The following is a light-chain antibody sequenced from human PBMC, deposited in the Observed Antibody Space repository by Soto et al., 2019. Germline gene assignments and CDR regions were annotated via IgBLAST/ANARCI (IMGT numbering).Light chain of an antibody. CDR2: AAS. CDR3: QQPISFPIT. CDR1: RDLSGW. J-gene: IGKJ5*01. V-gene: IGKV1D-12*01. Sequence: DIQMTQSPSSVSASVGDRVTITCRASRDLSGWLAWYQQKPGKAPKLLIYAASSLQSGVPSRFSGSGFGTDFTLTIRSLQPEDSATYYCQQPISFPITFGHGTRLEIK.